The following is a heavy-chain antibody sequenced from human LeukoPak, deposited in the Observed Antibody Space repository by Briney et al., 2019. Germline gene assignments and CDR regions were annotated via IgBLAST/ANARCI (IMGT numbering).Heavy chain of an antibody. CDR3: TKDGLVLELLIGTFDY. CDR2: ISGSGGST. J-gene: IGHJ4*02. Sequence: GGSLRLSCAASGFTTTSYAKCWVRQAPGKGLEWVSAISGSGGSTYYADSVKGRFTISRDNSKNTLYLQMNSLIAEDTAVYYCTKDGLVLELLIGTFDYWGQGTLVTVSS. V-gene: IGHV3-23*01. D-gene: IGHD3-3*01. CDR1: GFTTTSYA.